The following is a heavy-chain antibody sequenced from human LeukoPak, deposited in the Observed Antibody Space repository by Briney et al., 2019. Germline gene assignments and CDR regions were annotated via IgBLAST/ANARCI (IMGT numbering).Heavy chain of an antibody. CDR1: GFTFSSYA. D-gene: IGHD2-2*01. V-gene: IGHV4-39*01. J-gene: IGHJ4*02. CDR2: IYYSGST. Sequence: GSLRLSCAASGFTFSSYAMSWVRQAPGKGLEWIGSIYYSGSTYYNPSLKSRVTISVDTSKNQFSLKLSSVTAADTAVYYCARQLYQLPPDYWGQGTLVTVSS. CDR3: ARQLYQLPPDY.